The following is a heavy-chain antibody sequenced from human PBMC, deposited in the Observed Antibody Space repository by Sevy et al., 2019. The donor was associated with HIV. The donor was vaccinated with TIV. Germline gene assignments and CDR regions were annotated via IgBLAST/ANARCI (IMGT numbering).Heavy chain of an antibody. V-gene: IGHV1-69*13. CDR3: AREGGGARAGDDGAFDI. D-gene: IGHD7-27*01. Sequence: ASVKVSCKASGDTFSTYGLSWVRQAPGQGLEWMGGIIPIFGTPNYAQKCQGRVTITADESASTAYMELSSLRSEDTALYYCAREGGGARAGDDGAFDIWGHGTLVTVSS. J-gene: IGHJ3*02. CDR1: GDTFSTYG. CDR2: IIPIFGTP.